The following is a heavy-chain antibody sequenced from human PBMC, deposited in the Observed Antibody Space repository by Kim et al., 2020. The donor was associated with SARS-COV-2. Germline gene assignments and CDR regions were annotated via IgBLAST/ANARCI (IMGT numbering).Heavy chain of an antibody. CDR3: ATDLIPARGDCSGGSCYSFDY. CDR1: GYTLTELS. CDR2: FDPEDGET. J-gene: IGHJ4*02. Sequence: ASVKVSCKVSGYTLTELSMHWVRQAPGKGLEWMGGFDPEDGETIYAQKFQGRVTMTEDTSTDTAYMELSSLRSEDTAVYYCATDLIPARGDCSGGSCYSFDYWGQGTLVTVSS. V-gene: IGHV1-24*01. D-gene: IGHD2-15*01.